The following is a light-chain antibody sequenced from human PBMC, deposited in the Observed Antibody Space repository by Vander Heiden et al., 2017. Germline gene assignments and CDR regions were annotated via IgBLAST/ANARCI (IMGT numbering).Light chain of an antibody. CDR3: QTWGTGTAV. J-gene: IGLJ2*01. CDR1: SWHSGYA. CDR2: LNSDGSH. V-gene: IGLV4-69*01. Sequence: QLVLNQSPSASASLGASVKPTCTLVSWHSGYAIAWHQQQPEKGPRYLMKLNSDGSHSKGDGIPDRFSGSSSGAERYLTISSLQSEDEADYYCQTWGTGTAVFGGGTKLTVL.